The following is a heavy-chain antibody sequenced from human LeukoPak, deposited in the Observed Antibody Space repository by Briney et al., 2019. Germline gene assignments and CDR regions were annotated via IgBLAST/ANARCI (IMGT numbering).Heavy chain of an antibody. J-gene: IGHJ4*02. D-gene: IGHD3-22*01. V-gene: IGHV3-7*04. CDR1: GFAFSNYF. Sequence: GGSLRLSCEASGFAFSNYFMTWVRQAPGKGLEWVVNINKDGSEQNYVDSVRGRFTTSRDNANNSLSLQMNSLRAEDTAVYYCAGSSSGHDGSGYRPFDYWGQGTLVTVSS. CDR2: INKDGSEQ. CDR3: AGSSSGHDGSGYRPFDY.